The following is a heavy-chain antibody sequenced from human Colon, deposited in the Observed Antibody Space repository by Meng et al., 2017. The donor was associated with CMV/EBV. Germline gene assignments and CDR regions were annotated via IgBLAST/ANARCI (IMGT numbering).Heavy chain of an antibody. Sequence: TFSRYGMHCVRQAPGKGLEWVAFIRYDGINKYYADSVEGRFTISRDNSKNTLYLQMNSLRAEDTAVYYCAKEGPRASYYYYSYSMDVWGQGTTVT. CDR2: IRYDGINK. V-gene: IGHV3-30*02. J-gene: IGHJ6*02. CDR3: AKEGPRASYYYYSYSMDV. CDR1: TFSRYG.